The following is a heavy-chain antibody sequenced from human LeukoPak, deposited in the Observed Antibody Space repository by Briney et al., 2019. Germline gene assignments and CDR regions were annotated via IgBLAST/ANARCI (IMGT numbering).Heavy chain of an antibody. V-gene: IGHV3-30*02. J-gene: IGHJ4*02. CDR3: AKDSSSWSPGD. Sequence: GGSLRLSCAASGFTFSGYGMHWVRQAPGKGLDWVAFIRYDGSNKYYGDSVKGRFTISRDNSKNTLYLQMNSLRAEDTAVYFCAKDSSSWSPGDWGQGTLVTVSS. D-gene: IGHD6-13*01. CDR2: IRYDGSNK. CDR1: GFTFSGYG.